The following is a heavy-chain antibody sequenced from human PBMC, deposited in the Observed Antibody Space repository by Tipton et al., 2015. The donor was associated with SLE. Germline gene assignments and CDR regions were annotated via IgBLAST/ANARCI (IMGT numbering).Heavy chain of an antibody. Sequence: TLSLTCAVYGGSFRGYYWSWIRQPPGKGLEWIGEVYPSGNTTYNPSLKSRVTISADMSKNQFSLNLSSVTAADTAMYYCARGIRKEKLGTSGPLGYWGQGTLISVSS. D-gene: IGHD7-27*01. CDR1: GGSFRGYY. CDR2: VYPSGNT. J-gene: IGHJ4*02. CDR3: ARGIRKEKLGTSGPLGY. V-gene: IGHV4-34*01.